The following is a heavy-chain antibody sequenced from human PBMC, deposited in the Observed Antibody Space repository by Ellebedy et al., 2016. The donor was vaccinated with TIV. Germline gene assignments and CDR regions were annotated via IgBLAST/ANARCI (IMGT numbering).Heavy chain of an antibody. J-gene: IGHJ4*02. Sequence: GGSLRLSCAASGFTFSSYWMSWVRQAPGKGLEWVANIKQAGSKKYYEDSVKGRFTISRDHAKNSLYLQMNSLRVEDTAVYYCARDRGVVTDLYFDYWGQGTLVTVSS. D-gene: IGHD2-21*02. CDR1: GFTFSSYW. V-gene: IGHV3-7*04. CDR2: IKQAGSKK. CDR3: ARDRGVVTDLYFDY.